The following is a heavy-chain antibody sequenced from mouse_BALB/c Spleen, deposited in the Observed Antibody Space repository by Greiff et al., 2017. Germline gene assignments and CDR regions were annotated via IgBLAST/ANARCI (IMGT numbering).Heavy chain of an antibody. Sequence: EVMLVESGGGLVKPGGSLKLSCAASGFTFSSYAMSWVRQTPEKRLEWVATISSGGSYTFYPDSVKGRFTISRDNAKNTLYLQMSSLRSEDTAMYYCARPDSSGYAWFAYWGQGTLVTVSA. CDR2: ISSGGSYT. V-gene: IGHV5-9-1*01. D-gene: IGHD3-2*01. CDR3: ARPDSSGYAWFAY. CDR1: GFTFSSYA. J-gene: IGHJ3*01.